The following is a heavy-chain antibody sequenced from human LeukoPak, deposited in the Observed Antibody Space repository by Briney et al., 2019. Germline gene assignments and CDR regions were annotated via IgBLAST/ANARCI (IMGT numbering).Heavy chain of an antibody. Sequence: GGSLRLSCTASGFTFGDYVTSWVRQAPGKGLEWVGFIRSQAYGGTAEYAASVKGRFTISRDDSKSIAYLQMNSLRTEDTAVYFCTRRYGSGRGGIDYWGQGTLVTVSS. D-gene: IGHD3-10*01. CDR2: IRSQAYGGTA. V-gene: IGHV3-49*04. CDR3: TRRYGSGRGGIDY. J-gene: IGHJ4*02. CDR1: GFTFGDYV.